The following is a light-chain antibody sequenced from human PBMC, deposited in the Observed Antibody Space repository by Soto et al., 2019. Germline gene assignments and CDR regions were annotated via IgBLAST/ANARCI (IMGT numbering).Light chain of an antibody. CDR3: SSYTSSSTLYYV. Sequence: SVLTQPASVSGSPGQSITISCTGTSSDVGGYNYVSWYQQHPGKAPKLMIYEVSNRPSGVSNRFSGSKSGNTASLTISGLQAEDEADYYCSSYTSSSTLYYVFGTGTKV. CDR2: EVS. CDR1: SSDVGGYNY. J-gene: IGLJ1*01. V-gene: IGLV2-14*01.